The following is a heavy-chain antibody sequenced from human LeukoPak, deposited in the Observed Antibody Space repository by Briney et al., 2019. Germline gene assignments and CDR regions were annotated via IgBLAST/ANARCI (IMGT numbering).Heavy chain of an antibody. CDR2: ISGSGGST. J-gene: IGHJ4*02. V-gene: IGHV3-23*01. CDR1: GFTFSNYW. D-gene: IGHD5-24*01. Sequence: GGSLRLSCAASGFTFSNYWMHWVRQAPGKGLEWVSAISGSGGSTYYADSVKGRFTISRDNSKNTLYLQMNSLRAEDTAVYYCAKASPVSRDGYNYPFDYWGQGTLVTVSS. CDR3: AKASPVSRDGYNYPFDY.